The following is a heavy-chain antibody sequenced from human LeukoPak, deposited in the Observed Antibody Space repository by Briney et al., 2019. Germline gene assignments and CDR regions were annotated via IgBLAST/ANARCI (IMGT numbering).Heavy chain of an antibody. CDR2: INHSGST. CDR3: ARVPYYYDSSNDYSGYFDY. V-gene: IGHV4-34*01. D-gene: IGHD3-22*01. Sequence: KSSETLSLTCAVYGGSFSGYYWSWIRQPPGKGLEWIGEINHSGSTNYNPSLKSRVTISVDTSKNQFSLKLSSVTAADTAVYYCARVPYYYDSSNDYSGYFDYWGQGTLVTVSS. J-gene: IGHJ4*02. CDR1: GGSFSGYY.